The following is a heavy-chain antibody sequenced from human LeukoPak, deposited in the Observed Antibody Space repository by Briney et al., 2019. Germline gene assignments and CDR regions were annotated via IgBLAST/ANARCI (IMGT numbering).Heavy chain of an antibody. CDR1: GGSISTYY. V-gene: IGHV4-59*08. Sequence: SSETLSLTCTVSGGSISTYYWSWIRQPPGKGLEWIGYVYYTGLTNYNPSLKSRVTISVDTSKNQFSLKLSSVTAADTAVYYCARHVLLWLGEHNYAFDIWGRGTMVAVSS. J-gene: IGHJ3*02. CDR2: VYYTGLT. D-gene: IGHD3-10*01. CDR3: ARHVLLWLGEHNYAFDI.